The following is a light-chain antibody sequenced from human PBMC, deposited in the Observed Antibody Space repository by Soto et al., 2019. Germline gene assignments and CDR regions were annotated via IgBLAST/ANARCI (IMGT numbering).Light chain of an antibody. J-gene: IGLJ2*01. V-gene: IGLV4-69*01. CDR1: SGHSRYA. Sequence: QLVLTQSPSASASLGASVRLTCTLSSGHSRYAIAWHQQQPEKGPRYLMKLNSDGSHSKGDGIPDRCSGSSSGAERYLTISSLQSEDEADYYCPTWGTGIQVVFGGGTKLTVL. CDR3: PTWGTGIQVV. CDR2: LNSDGSH.